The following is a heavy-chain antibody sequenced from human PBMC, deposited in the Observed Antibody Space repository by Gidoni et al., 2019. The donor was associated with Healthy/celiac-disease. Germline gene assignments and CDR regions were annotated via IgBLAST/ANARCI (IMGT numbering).Heavy chain of an antibody. V-gene: IGHV3-23*01. Sequence: EVQLLESGGGLVQPGGSLILSCAASGFPFSSYAMSWVRQAPGKGLEWVSAISGSGGSTYYADSVKGRFTISRDNSKNTLYLQMNSLRAEDTAVYYCAKDLDYYDSSGYYIDAFDIWGQGTMVTVSS. D-gene: IGHD3-22*01. CDR2: ISGSGGST. CDR3: AKDLDYYDSSGYYIDAFDI. J-gene: IGHJ3*02. CDR1: GFPFSSYA.